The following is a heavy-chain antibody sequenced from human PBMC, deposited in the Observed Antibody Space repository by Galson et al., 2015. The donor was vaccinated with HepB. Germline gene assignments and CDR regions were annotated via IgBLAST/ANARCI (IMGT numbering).Heavy chain of an antibody. D-gene: IGHD2-15*01. CDR2: INHSGST. Sequence: SETLSLTCAVYGGSFSGYYWSWIRQPPGKGLEWIGEINHSGSTNYNPSLKSRVTISVDTSKNQFSLKLSSVTAADTAVYYCARRRGYCSGGSCYSLWFDYWGQGTLVTVSS. CDR3: ARRRGYCSGGSCYSLWFDY. J-gene: IGHJ4*02. V-gene: IGHV4-34*01. CDR1: GGSFSGYY.